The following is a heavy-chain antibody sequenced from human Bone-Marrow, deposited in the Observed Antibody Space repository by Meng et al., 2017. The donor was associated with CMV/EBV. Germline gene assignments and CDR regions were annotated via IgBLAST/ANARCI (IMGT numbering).Heavy chain of an antibody. CDR2: ISSSGSTI. V-gene: IGHV3-11*04. Sequence: GESLKISCAASGFTFSDYYMSWIRQAPGKGLEWVSYISSSGSTIYYADSVKGRFTISRDNAKKSLYLLMNSLRAEDTAVYYCARDSGSNRPYYHYYDVDVWGHGTTVTVSS. CDR1: GFTFSDYY. J-gene: IGHJ6*02. CDR3: ARDSGSNRPYYHYYDVDV. D-gene: IGHD3-10*01.